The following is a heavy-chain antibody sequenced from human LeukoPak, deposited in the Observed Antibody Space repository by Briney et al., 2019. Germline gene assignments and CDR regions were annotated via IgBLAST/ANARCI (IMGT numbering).Heavy chain of an antibody. V-gene: IGHV3-21*01. Sequence: GGSLRLSCAASGFTFSSYSMNWVRQAPGKGLEWVSSISSSSSYIYYADSGKAGFTISRDNAKNSLYLQRNSLRAEDTAVYYCARGARDLGYSSGWYFFRYYYYYMDVWGKGTTVTVYS. CDR3: ARGARDLGYSSGWYFFRYYYYYMDV. J-gene: IGHJ6*03. D-gene: IGHD6-19*01. CDR1: GFTFSSYS. CDR2: ISSSSSYI.